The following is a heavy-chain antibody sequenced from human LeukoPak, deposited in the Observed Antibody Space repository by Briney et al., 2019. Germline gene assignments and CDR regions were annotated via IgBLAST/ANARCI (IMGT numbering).Heavy chain of an antibody. V-gene: IGHV4-39*01. CDR2: IYYTGNT. CDR1: GGSISSSSYY. Sequence: SETLSLTCTVSGGSISSSSYYWGWIRQPPGKGLEWIGSIYYTGNTYYNPSLKSRVTISLDTSKTQFSLKLSSVTAADTAVYYCARRDDSSGYHKIFDYWGPGTLVTVSS. CDR3: ARRDDSSGYHKIFDY. D-gene: IGHD3-22*01. J-gene: IGHJ4*02.